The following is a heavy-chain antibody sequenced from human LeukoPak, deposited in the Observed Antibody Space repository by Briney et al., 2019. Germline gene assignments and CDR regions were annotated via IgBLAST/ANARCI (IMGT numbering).Heavy chain of an antibody. CDR2: VFYSGNT. V-gene: IGHV4-59*01. D-gene: IGHD3-10*01. CDR3: AREFRITMVRGVMDRLSYFDY. Sequence: SETLSLTCTVSGGSINSYYWSWIRQPPGKGLEWIGYVFYSGNTHYNSSLRSRVTISVDTSKYQFSLKLSSVTAADTAVYYCAREFRITMVRGVMDRLSYFDYWGQGTLVTVSS. CDR1: GGSINSYY. J-gene: IGHJ4*02.